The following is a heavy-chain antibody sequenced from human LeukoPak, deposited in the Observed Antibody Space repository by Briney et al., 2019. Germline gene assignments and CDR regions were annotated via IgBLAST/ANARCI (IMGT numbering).Heavy chain of an antibody. CDR3: ATVAFVTVYAGWFDP. J-gene: IGHJ5*02. Sequence: GASVKVSCKVSGYTLTELSMHWVRQAPGKGLEWMGGFDPEDGETIYAQKFQGRVTMTEDTSTDTAYMELSSLRSEDTAVYYCATVAFVTVYAGWFDPWGQGTLVTVSS. CDR1: GYTLTELS. V-gene: IGHV1-24*01. D-gene: IGHD2-8*01. CDR2: FDPEDGET.